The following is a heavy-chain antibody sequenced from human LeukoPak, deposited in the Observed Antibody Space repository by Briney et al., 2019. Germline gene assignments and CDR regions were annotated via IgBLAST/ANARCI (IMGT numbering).Heavy chain of an antibody. CDR2: IYYSGST. D-gene: IGHD3-3*01. J-gene: IGHJ5*02. CDR1: GGSISSHY. V-gene: IGHV4-59*11. CDR3: ARGVYDFWSGYPHNWFDP. Sequence: SETLSLPCTVSGGSISSHYWSWIRPPPGRGLEWIGYIYYSGSTNYNPSLKSRVTISVDTSKNQFSLKLSSVTAADTAVYCCARGVYDFWSGYPHNWFDPWGQGTLVTVSS.